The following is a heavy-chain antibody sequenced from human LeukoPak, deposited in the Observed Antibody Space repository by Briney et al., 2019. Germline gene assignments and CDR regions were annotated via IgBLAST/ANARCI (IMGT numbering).Heavy chain of an antibody. V-gene: IGHV3-48*01. CDR2: ISYSTNAI. CDR3: ARVPNWGFAYYFDD. D-gene: IGHD7-27*01. J-gene: IGHJ4*02. Sequence: PGGSLRLSCAASGFTFSSFSLNWIRQAPGKGLEWVSYISYSTNAIYYADSVKGRFTISRDNAKNSLYLQMNSLRAEDTAVYYCARVPNWGFAYYFDDWGQGTLVTVSS. CDR1: GFTFSSFS.